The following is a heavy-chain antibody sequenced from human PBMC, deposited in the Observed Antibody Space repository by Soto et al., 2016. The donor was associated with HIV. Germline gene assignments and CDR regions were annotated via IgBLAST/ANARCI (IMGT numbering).Heavy chain of an antibody. D-gene: IGHD6-13*01. J-gene: IGHJ6*02. CDR1: GYTFTGYY. CDR3: ARDISSSWRPGYYYYYGMDV. V-gene: IGHV1-2*02. CDR2: INPNSGGT. Sequence: QVQLVQSGAEVKKPGASVKVSCKASGYTFTGYYMHWVRQAPGQGLEWMGWINPNSGGTNYAQKFQGRVTMTRDTSISTAYMELSRLRSDDTAVYYCARDISSSWRPGYYYYYGMDVWGQGTTVTVSS.